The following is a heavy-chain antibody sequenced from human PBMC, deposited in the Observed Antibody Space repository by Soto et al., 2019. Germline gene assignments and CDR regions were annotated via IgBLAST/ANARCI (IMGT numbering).Heavy chain of an antibody. CDR1: GFTFSHYY. Sequence: GGSRRLACAAAGFTFSHYYMSWIRHAPGEGREWVSYISRDVTYTNYTDSRKDPLTLSRDNAKNYQYLQMNRLRAEDAAVYYCARSPYYYESSGTAGYFDYWGQGTLVTVSS. V-gene: IGHV3-11*06. CDR3: ARSPYYYESSGTAGYFDY. D-gene: IGHD3-22*01. J-gene: IGHJ4*02. CDR2: ISRDVTYT.